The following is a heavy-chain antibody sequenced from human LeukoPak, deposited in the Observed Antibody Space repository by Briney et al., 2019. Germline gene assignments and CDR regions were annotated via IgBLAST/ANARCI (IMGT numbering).Heavy chain of an antibody. CDR1: GYTLTELS. V-gene: IGHV1-24*01. CDR3: ATTWAAAIARTGWFDP. J-gene: IGHJ5*02. CDR2: FDPEDGET. D-gene: IGHD2-2*02. Sequence: GASVKVSCKVSGYTLTELSMHWVRQAPGKGLEWMGGFDPEDGETIYAQKFQGRVTMTEDTSTDTAYMELSSLRSEDTAVYYCATTWAAAIARTGWFDPWGQGTLVTVSS.